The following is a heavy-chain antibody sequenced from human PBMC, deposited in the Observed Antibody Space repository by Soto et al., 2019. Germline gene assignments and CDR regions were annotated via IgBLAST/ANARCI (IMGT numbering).Heavy chain of an antibody. D-gene: IGHD6-6*01. V-gene: IGHV4-34*01. CDR3: ASLRGSSSSGRVDY. Sequence: QVQLQQWGAGLLKPSETLSLTCAVYGGSFSGYYWSWIRQPPGKGLEWIGEINHSGSTNYNPSLKSRVTMSVDTCKNEFALKLGSVTAADTAVYYCASLRGSSSSGRVDYWGQGTLVNVSS. J-gene: IGHJ4*02. CDR2: INHSGST. CDR1: GGSFSGYY.